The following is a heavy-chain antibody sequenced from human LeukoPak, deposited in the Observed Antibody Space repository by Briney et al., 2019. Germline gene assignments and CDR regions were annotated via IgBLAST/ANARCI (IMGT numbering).Heavy chain of an antibody. V-gene: IGHV4-59*01. Sequence: PSETLSLTCTVSGGSISSYYWSWIRQPPGKGLEWIGYIYYSGSTNYNPSLKSRVTISVDTSKNQFSLKLSSVTAADTAVYYCARARGEVVAHFDYWGQGTLVTVSS. CDR2: IYYSGST. D-gene: IGHD2-15*01. CDR1: GGSISSYY. CDR3: ARARGEVVAHFDY. J-gene: IGHJ4*02.